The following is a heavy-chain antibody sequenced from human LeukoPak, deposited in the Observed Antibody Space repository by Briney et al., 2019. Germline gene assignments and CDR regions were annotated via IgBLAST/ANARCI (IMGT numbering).Heavy chain of an antibody. V-gene: IGHV4-34*01. CDR1: GGSFSDYY. J-gene: IGHJ3*02. D-gene: IGHD2-2*02. CDR3: ARPIQTYTHVFDI. Sequence: PSETLSLTCVVYGGSFSDYYWTWIRQSPGKGLEWIGEINHRGSTNYNPSLESRVTISVDTSRKQFSLNLNSVTAADTAIYYCARPIQTYTHVFDIWGQGTMVTVSS. CDR2: INHRGST.